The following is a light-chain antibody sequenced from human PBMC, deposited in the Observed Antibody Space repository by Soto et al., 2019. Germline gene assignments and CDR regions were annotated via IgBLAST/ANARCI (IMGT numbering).Light chain of an antibody. CDR1: QDVGKW. CDR2: AAS. CDR3: QQSYSSPWT. Sequence: DIQMTQSPPSVSASVGDRVTITCRASQDVGKWLAWYQQKPGKAPMLLIYAASSLQSGVPSRFSGSGSGTDFTLTISSLQPEDFATYYCQQSYSSPWTFGLGTKVDIK. J-gene: IGKJ1*01. V-gene: IGKV1-12*01.